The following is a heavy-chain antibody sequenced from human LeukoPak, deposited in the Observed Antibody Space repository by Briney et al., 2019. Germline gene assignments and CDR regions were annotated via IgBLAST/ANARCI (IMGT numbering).Heavy chain of an antibody. D-gene: IGHD3-9*01. Sequence: SETLSLTCTVSGGSISSHYWSWIRQPPGKGLEWIGYIYYSGSTNYNPSLKSRVTISVDTSKNQFSLKLSSVTAADTAVYYCAREVRPHYDILTGYEKNYFDYWGQGTLVTASS. J-gene: IGHJ4*02. CDR1: GGSISSHY. V-gene: IGHV4-59*11. CDR2: IYYSGST. CDR3: AREVRPHYDILTGYEKNYFDY.